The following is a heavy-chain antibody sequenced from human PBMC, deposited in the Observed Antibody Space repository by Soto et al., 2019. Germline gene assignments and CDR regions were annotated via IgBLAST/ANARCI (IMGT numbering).Heavy chain of an antibody. CDR1: GYTFRNYG. CDR2: VSAYNRNT. Sequence: QVQLVQSGAEVKKPGASVKVSCEAYGYTFRNYGITWVRQAPGQGLEWMGWVSAYNRNTNYAQKFQERVTITTDTSTSTAYMELRSLRSGDTAIYFWAGERQWESLPYWGQGTLVTVSS. CDR3: AGERQWESLPY. D-gene: IGHD1-26*01. J-gene: IGHJ4*02. V-gene: IGHV1-18*01.